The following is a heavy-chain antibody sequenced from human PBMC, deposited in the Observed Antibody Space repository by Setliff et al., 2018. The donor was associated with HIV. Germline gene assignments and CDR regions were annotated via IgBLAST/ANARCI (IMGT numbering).Heavy chain of an antibody. CDR3: ARGITIFGVVIMGYYYYMDV. D-gene: IGHD3-3*01. Sequence: PSETLSLTCNVSGASISSGTFYWTWIRQPAGKGLEWIGHISTRGTTNYNPSLKSRVTISVDTSKNQFSLKVNSVTAADTAVYYCARGITIFGVVIMGYYYYMDVWGKGTTVTV. J-gene: IGHJ6*03. CDR1: GASISSGTFY. V-gene: IGHV4-61*09. CDR2: ISTRGTT.